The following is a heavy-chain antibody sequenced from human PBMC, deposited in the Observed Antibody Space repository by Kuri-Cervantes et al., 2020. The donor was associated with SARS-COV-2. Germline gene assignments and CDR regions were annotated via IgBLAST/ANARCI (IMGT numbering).Heavy chain of an antibody. CDR2: ISWNSGSI. Sequence: SLKISCAASGFTFDDYAMHWVRQAPGKGLEWVSGISWNSGSIGYADSVKGRFTISRDNSKNTLYLQMNSLRAEDTAVYYCARDPALGYCSSTSCRTGDAFDIWGQGTMVTVSS. V-gene: IGHV3-9*01. CDR3: ARDPALGYCSSTSCRTGDAFDI. J-gene: IGHJ3*02. CDR1: GFTFDDYA. D-gene: IGHD2-2*01.